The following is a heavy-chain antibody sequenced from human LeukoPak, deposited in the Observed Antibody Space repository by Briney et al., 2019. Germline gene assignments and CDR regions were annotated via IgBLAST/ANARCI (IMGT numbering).Heavy chain of an antibody. CDR3: ARALAVALGYFDY. D-gene: IGHD6-19*01. J-gene: IGHJ4*02. CDR1: GYFISSGYY. CDR2: IHHSGST. Sequence: SETLSLTCTVSGYFISSGYYWGWIRQPPGKGLQWIGSIHHSGSTYYNPSLKSRVTISVDTSKNQFSLKLSSVTAADTAVYYCARALAVALGYFDYWGQGTLVTVSS. V-gene: IGHV4-38-2*02.